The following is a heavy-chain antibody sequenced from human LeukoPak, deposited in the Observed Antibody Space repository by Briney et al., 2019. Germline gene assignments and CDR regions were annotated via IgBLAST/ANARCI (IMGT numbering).Heavy chain of an antibody. CDR1: GGSISSYY. J-gene: IGHJ4*02. D-gene: IGHD5-18*01. CDR2: IYYSGST. CDR3: ARHDSYGQDGLSNFDY. Sequence: KPSETLSLTCTVSGGSISSYYWSWIRQPPGKGLEWIGYIYYSGSTNYNPSLKSRVTISVDTSKNQFSLKLSSVTAADTAVYYCARHDSYGQDGLSNFDYWGQGTLVTVSS. V-gene: IGHV4-59*08.